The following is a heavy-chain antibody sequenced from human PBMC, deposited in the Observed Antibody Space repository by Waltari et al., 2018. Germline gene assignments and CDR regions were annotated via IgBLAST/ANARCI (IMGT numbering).Heavy chain of an antibody. CDR2: ICYDGSNK. Sequence: QVQLVESGGGVVQPGRSLRLSCAASGFTFSSYGMHWVRQAPGKGLVWVAVICYDGSNKYYADSVKGRFTISRDNSKNTLYLQMNSLRAEDTAVYYCSSGLGYLDYWGQGTLVTVSS. CDR3: SSGLGYLDY. V-gene: IGHV3-33*01. CDR1: GFTFSSYG. J-gene: IGHJ4*02. D-gene: IGHD3-16*01.